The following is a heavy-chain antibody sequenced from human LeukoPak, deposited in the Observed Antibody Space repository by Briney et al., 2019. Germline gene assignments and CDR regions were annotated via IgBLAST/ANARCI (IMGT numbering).Heavy chain of an antibody. J-gene: IGHJ4*02. CDR1: GDSVSSISVA. V-gene: IGHV6-1*01. CDR2: TYYRSKWYN. CDR3: ARVRGALFDY. Sequence: SQTLSLTCAISGDSVSSISVAWNWIRQSPSRGLEWLGRTYYRSKWYNGSAVSVKSRITINPDTSKNQFSLQLNSVTPEDTAVYYCARVRGALFDYWGQGTLVTVSS.